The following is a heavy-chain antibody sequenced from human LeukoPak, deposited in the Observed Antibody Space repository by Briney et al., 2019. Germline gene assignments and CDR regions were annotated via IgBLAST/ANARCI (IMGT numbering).Heavy chain of an antibody. V-gene: IGHV3-23*01. J-gene: IGHJ4*02. CDR3: ARLPTFYYDSSHYHYDY. CDR2: ISGSGPST. D-gene: IGHD3-22*01. Sequence: GGSLRLSCAASGFTFQNYATSWVRQAPGKGLKWASSISGSGPSTDYADSVKGRFTISRDKSKNTLYLQMNSLRAEDTAVYYCARLPTFYYDSSHYHYDYWGQGTLVTVSS. CDR1: GFTFQNYA.